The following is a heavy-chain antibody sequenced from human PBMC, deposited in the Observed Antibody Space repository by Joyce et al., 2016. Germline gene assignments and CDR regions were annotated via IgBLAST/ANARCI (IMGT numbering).Heavy chain of an antibody. CDR2: INHSGDT. CDR3: ARQRAYNYVS. CDR1: GVPFSGFY. J-gene: IGHJ4*02. Sequence: QVHLQQWGAGLLKPSETLSLTCAVYGVPFSGFYWTWIRQSPGKGLEWIGEINHSGDTNYNPSLKSRVTISIDTSNDQFSLKWTSMTAADTAMYYCARQRAYNYVSWGQGTLVTVSS. D-gene: IGHD1-1*01. V-gene: IGHV4-34*01.